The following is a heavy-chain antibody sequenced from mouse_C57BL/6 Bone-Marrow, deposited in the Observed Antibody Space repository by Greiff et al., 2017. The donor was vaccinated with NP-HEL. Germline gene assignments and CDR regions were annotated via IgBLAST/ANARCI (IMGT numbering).Heavy chain of an antibody. D-gene: IGHD1-1*01. J-gene: IGHJ4*01. CDR3: ARNNYGSWYAMDY. CDR1: GFSLTSYA. Sequence: VKLMESGPGLVAPSQSLSITCTVSGFSLTSYAISWVRQPPGKGLEWLGVIWTGGGTNYNSALKSRLSISKDNSKSQVFLKMNSLQTDDTARYYCARNNYGSWYAMDYWGQGTSVTVSS. CDR2: IWTGGGT. V-gene: IGHV2-9-1*01.